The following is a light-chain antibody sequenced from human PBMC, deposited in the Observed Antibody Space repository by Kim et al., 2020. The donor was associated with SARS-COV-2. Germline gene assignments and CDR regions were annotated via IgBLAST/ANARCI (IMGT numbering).Light chain of an antibody. V-gene: IGLV3-1*01. J-gene: IGLJ2*01. Sequence: SYELTQPPSVSVSPGQTATITCSGDELGDRYVCWYQQKPGQSPVLVIYQDTKRPSGIPERLSASNSGNTATLTITGTQAMDEADYYCQAWDKTTPVFGGG. CDR1: ELGDRY. CDR3: QAWDKTTPV. CDR2: QDT.